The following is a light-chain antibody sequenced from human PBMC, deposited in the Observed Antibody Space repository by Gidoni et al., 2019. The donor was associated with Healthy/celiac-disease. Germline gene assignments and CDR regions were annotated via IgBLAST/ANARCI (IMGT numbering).Light chain of an antibody. CDR1: QSVSSN. J-gene: IGKJ1*01. CDR2: GAS. Sequence: IVMTQSPATLSVSPGERATLSCRASQSVSSNLAWYQQKPGQAPRLLIYGASTRATGIPARFSGSGSGTEFTLTISSLQSEDFAVYYCQQYNNWGGTFGQGTKVEIK. V-gene: IGKV3-15*01. CDR3: QQYNNWGGT.